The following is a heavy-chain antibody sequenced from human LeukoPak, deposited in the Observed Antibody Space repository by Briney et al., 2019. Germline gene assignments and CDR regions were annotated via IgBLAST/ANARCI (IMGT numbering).Heavy chain of an antibody. Sequence: SVKVSCKASGGTFSSYAISWVRQAPGQGLEWMGRIIPILGIANYAQKFQGRVTITADKSTSTAYMELSSLRSEDTAVYYCARDQDHIAVAGIDYWGQGTLVTVSS. CDR3: ARDQDHIAVAGIDY. CDR2: IIPILGIA. D-gene: IGHD6-19*01. CDR1: GGTFSSYA. V-gene: IGHV1-69*04. J-gene: IGHJ4*02.